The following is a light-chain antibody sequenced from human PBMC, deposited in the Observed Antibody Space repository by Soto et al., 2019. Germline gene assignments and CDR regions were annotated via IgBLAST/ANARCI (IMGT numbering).Light chain of an antibody. J-gene: IGKJ5*01. CDR2: GAS. CDR1: QSVSSN. Sequence: EIVMTQSPATLSVSPGERATLSCRASQSVSSNLAWYQQKPGQAPRLLIYGASNRAAGVPARYSGSRSGTDFTLTISSLQSEDFAVYYCQQRSNWPPITFGQGTRLEIK. CDR3: QQRSNWPPIT. V-gene: IGKV3-15*01.